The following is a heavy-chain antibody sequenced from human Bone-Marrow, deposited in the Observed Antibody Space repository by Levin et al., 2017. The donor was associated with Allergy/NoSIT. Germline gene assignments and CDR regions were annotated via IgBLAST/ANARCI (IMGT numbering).Heavy chain of an antibody. V-gene: IGHV3-23*01. Sequence: GESLKISCAASGFTFSSYAMSWVRQAPGKGLEWVSAISGSGGSTYYADSVKGRFTISRDNSKNTLYLQMNSLRAEDTAVYYCAKVSRRLGELCFDYWGQGTLVTVSS. CDR1: GFTFSSYA. J-gene: IGHJ4*02. D-gene: IGHD3-16*01. CDR2: ISGSGGST. CDR3: AKVSRRLGELCFDY.